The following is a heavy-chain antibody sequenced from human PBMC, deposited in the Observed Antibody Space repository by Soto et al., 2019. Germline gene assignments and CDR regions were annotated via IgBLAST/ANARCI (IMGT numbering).Heavy chain of an antibody. J-gene: IGHJ4*02. CDR2: ISYDGSNK. CDR1: GFTFSSYG. V-gene: IGHV3-30*18. D-gene: IGHD1-26*01. CDR3: AKDGWILTILQWSYADY. Sequence: GGSLRLSCAASGFTFSSYGMHWVRQAPGKGLEWVAVISYDGSNKYYADSVKGRFTISRDNSKNTLYLQMNSLRAEDTAVYYCAKDGWILTILQWSYADYWGQGTLVTVSS.